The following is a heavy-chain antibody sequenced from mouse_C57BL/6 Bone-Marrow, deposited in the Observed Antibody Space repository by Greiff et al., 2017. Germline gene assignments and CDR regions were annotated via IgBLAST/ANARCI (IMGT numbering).Heavy chain of an antibody. Sequence: QVTLKESGPGILQPSQTLSLTCSFSGFSLSTFGMGVGWIRQPSGKGLVWLAHIWWDDDKYYNPALKSRLTISKATSKNQVFLKIANVDTADTATYYCARVTAQATSYFDYWGQGTTLTVSS. J-gene: IGHJ2*01. CDR2: IWWDDDK. CDR1: GFSLSTFGMG. V-gene: IGHV8-8*01. CDR3: ARVTAQATSYFDY. D-gene: IGHD3-2*02.